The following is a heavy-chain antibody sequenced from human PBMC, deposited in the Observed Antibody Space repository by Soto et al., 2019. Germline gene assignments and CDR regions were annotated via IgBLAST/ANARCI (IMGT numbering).Heavy chain of an antibody. Sequence: QVQLVESGGGVVQPGRSLRLSCAASGFTFSSYGMHWVRQAPGKGLEWVAVISYDGSNKYYADSVKGRFTISRDNSKNTLYLQMNSLRAEDTAVYYCAKLEVVVITRSAFDIWGQGTMVTVSS. V-gene: IGHV3-30*18. D-gene: IGHD3-22*01. CDR2: ISYDGSNK. J-gene: IGHJ3*02. CDR3: AKLEVVVITRSAFDI. CDR1: GFTFSSYG.